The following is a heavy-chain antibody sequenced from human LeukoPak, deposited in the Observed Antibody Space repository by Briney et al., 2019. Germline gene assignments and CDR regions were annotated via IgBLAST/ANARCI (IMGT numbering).Heavy chain of an antibody. CDR2: INHSGTT. CDR3: ARGGVAPVY. D-gene: IGHD5-12*01. V-gene: IGHV4-34*01. CDR1: GCSFSNHH. J-gene: IGHJ4*02. Sequence: SETLSLMCVVSGCSFSNHHLTWIRQSPGKGLEWIGEINHSGTTNYHPSLKSRVTISMDSSKNQFSLKLTAVTFAETAVYYCARGGVAPVYWGQGTLVTVSS.